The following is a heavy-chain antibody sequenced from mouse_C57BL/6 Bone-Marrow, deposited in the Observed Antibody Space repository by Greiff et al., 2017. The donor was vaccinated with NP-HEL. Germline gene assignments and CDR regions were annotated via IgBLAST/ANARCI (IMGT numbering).Heavy chain of an antibody. CDR3: ASYYSNCY. D-gene: IGHD2-5*01. CDR1: GFTFSSYA. CDR2: ISDGGSYT. Sequence: EVKVVESGGGLVKPGGSLKLSCAASGFTFSSYAMSWVRQTPEKRLEWVATISDGGSYTYYPDNVKGRFTISRDNAKNNLYLQMSHLKSEDTAMYYCASYYSNCYWGKGTTLTVSS. J-gene: IGHJ2*01. V-gene: IGHV5-4*03.